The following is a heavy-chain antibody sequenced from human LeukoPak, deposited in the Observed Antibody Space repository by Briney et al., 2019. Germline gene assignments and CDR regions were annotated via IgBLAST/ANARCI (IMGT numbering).Heavy chain of an antibody. CDR1: GYTFTSYG. CDR2: ISAYNGNT. D-gene: IGHD2-15*01. Sequence: ASVKVSCKASGYTFTSYGISWVRLAPGQGLEWMGWISAYNGNTNYAQKLQGRVTMTTDTSTSTAYMELRSLRSDDTAVYYCARTEVYCSGGSCSYYYYGMDVWGQGTTVTVSS. CDR3: ARTEVYCSGGSCSYYYYGMDV. J-gene: IGHJ6*02. V-gene: IGHV1-18*01.